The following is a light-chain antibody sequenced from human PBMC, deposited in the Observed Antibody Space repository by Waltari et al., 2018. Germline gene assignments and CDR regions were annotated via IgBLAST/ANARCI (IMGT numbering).Light chain of an antibody. CDR1: QGVGTS. CDR2: DAS. V-gene: IGKV3-11*01. CDR3: QQRDKWVT. J-gene: IGKJ3*01. Sequence: EIVLTQSPATLSLSREDRATLPCRASQGVGTSVGWYQQRPGQAPRLLVYDASNRATGIPARFSGSGSGTDFTLTISSLETEDFAVYYCQQRDKWVTFGPGTTVEIK.